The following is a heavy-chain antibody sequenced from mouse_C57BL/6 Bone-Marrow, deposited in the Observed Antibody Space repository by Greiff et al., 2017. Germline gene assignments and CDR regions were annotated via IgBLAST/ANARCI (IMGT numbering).Heavy chain of an antibody. J-gene: IGHJ2*01. V-gene: IGHV1-53*01. D-gene: IGHD2-10*02. CDR1: GYTFTSYW. CDR2: INPGNGGT. Sequence: QVQLQQPGTELVQPGASVKLSCKASGYTFTSYWMPWVQQRPGQGLEWIGNINPGNGGTNYNEKLKSKATLSVDKSSSTAYMQLSSLTSEDAAVYYCARSDGYEDDWGPGTTLTVSS. CDR3: ARSDGYEDD.